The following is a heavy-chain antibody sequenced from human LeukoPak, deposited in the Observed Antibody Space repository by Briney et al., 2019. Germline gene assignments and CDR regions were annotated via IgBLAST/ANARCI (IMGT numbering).Heavy chain of an antibody. Sequence: GGSLRLSCAASGFTFDDYGMSWVRQAPGKGLEWVSGINWNGDSTGYADSVKGRFSVSRDNAKNSLYLQMNSLRAEDTALYHCAREELSDGPEDYWGQGTLVTVSS. CDR1: GFTFDDYG. J-gene: IGHJ4*02. CDR2: INWNGDST. D-gene: IGHD3-16*02. CDR3: AREELSDGPEDY. V-gene: IGHV3-20*01.